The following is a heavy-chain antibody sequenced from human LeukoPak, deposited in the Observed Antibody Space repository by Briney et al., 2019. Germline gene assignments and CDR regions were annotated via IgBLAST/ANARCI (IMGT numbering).Heavy chain of an antibody. Sequence: GASVKVSCAASGFTFSNYAMNWVRQAPGKGLEWVSVISGSGSSIYYADSVKGRFTISRDNSKNTLYLQMNSLRAEDTAVYYCAKGPRTVRFGDRHKGMFDYWGRGTLVTVSS. D-gene: IGHD3-10*01. V-gene: IGHV3-23*01. CDR3: AKGPRTVRFGDRHKGMFDY. J-gene: IGHJ4*02. CDR1: GFTFSNYA. CDR2: ISGSGSSI.